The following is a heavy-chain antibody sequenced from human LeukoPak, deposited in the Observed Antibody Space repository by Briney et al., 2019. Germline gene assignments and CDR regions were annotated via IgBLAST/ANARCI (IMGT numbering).Heavy chain of an antibody. J-gene: IGHJ4*02. Sequence: ASETLSLTCTISGGSINDYYWSWIRQPAGKGLEWIGYVLYSGTTNYNPSLKSRVSISLDTPKNQFSLMVNSVTAADTAVYFCAGQQLERGEDHWGQGTLVIVSS. CDR3: AGQQLERGEDH. CDR1: GGSINDYY. CDR2: VLYSGTT. D-gene: IGHD1-1*01. V-gene: IGHV4-59*08.